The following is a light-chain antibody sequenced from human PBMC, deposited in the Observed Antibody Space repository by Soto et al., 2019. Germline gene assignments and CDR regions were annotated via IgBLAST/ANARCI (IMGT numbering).Light chain of an antibody. CDR2: GAS. V-gene: IGKV3-20*01. CDR1: QSVSSNY. Sequence: EIVLTQSPGTLSLSPGERATLSCRASQSVSSNYLAWYQQKPGQAPRVLIFGASSRAPGIPDRFSGSGSGTEFTLTISRLEPEDFALYYCHQYGSSLRTVGGGTKVEIK. CDR3: HQYGSSLRT. J-gene: IGKJ4*01.